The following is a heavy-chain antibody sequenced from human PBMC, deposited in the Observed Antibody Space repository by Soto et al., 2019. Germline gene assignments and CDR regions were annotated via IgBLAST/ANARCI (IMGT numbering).Heavy chain of an antibody. CDR1: GGTFSSYA. J-gene: IGHJ5*02. CDR2: IIPIFGTA. V-gene: IGHV1-69*13. D-gene: IGHD3-16*02. CDR3: ARSRIHYVWGSYRYSWFGP. Sequence: SVKVSCKASGGTFSSYAISWVRQAPGQGLEWMGGIIPIFGTANYAQKFQGRVTITADESTSTAYMELSSLRSEDTAVYYCARSRIHYVWGSYRYSWFGPWGQGTLVTVSS.